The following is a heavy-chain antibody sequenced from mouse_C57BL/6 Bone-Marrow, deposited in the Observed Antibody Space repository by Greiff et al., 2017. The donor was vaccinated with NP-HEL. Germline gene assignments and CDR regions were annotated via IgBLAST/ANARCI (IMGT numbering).Heavy chain of an antibody. CDR3: ARHYYGSSQYYYAMDY. CDR1: GFSLTSYA. Sequence: VMLVESGPGLVAPSQSLSITCIVSGFSLTSYAISWVRQPPGKGLEWLGVIWTGGGTNYNSALKSRLSISKDNSKSQVFLKMNSLQTDDTARYYCARHYYGSSQYYYAMDYWGQGTSVTVSS. CDR2: IWTGGGT. J-gene: IGHJ4*01. D-gene: IGHD1-1*01. V-gene: IGHV2-9-1*01.